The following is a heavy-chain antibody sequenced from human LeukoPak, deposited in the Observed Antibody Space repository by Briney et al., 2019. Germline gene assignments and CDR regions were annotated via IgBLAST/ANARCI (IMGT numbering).Heavy chain of an antibody. Sequence: SEPLSLTCTVSGGSISSYYGSWIRQPPGKGLEWIGYIYYSGSTNYNPSLKSRVTISVDTSKNQFSLKLSSVTVADTAVYYYARERSYYYDSSGTETGYYGMDVWGQGTTVTVSS. J-gene: IGHJ6*02. D-gene: IGHD3-22*01. CDR2: IYYSGST. V-gene: IGHV4-59*13. CDR1: GGSISSYY. CDR3: ARERSYYYDSSGTETGYYGMDV.